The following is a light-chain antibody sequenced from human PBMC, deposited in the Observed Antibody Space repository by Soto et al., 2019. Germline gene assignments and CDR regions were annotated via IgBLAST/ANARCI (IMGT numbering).Light chain of an antibody. Sequence: EIVMTQSPATLSVSLGDRATLSCRASQRVSSYLAWYQQKPGQAPRLLIYGASTRATGIPARFSGSGSETDFTLTISSLQSEDFAVYYCQEYNTWPPSYTFGQGTKVEIK. V-gene: IGKV3-15*01. CDR3: QEYNTWPPSYT. CDR1: QRVSSY. J-gene: IGKJ2*01. CDR2: GAS.